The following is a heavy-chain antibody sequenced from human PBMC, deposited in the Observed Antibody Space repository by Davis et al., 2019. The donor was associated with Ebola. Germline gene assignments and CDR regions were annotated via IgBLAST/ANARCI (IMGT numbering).Heavy chain of an antibody. CDR2: IDWDDDK. Sequence: SGPTLVKPTQTLTLTCTFSGFSLNTSGMSVTWIRQPPGKALKWLARIDWDDDKYYSASLKTRLSISKDTSKNQVVLTMTNMDPVDTATYFCARIFQGIIEYWGQGTLVTVSS. CDR1: GFSLNTSGMS. D-gene: IGHD2/OR15-2a*01. J-gene: IGHJ4*02. CDR3: ARIFQGIIEY. V-gene: IGHV2-70*11.